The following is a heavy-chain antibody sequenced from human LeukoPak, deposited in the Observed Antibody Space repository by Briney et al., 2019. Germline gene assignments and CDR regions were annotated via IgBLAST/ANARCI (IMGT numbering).Heavy chain of an antibody. V-gene: IGHV1-69*13. J-gene: IGHJ6*01. D-gene: IGHD6-6*01. CDR3: ARAGASIAARHYYGLDV. CDR2: IIPIFGAT. Sequence: PGASVKVSCKASGGTFSSYAISWVRQAPGQGLEWMGGIIPIFGATKYAQRFRGRVTITADDSTGTAYMELSSLRSEDTAVYYCARAGASIAARHYYGLDVWGQGTTVTVSS. CDR1: GGTFSSYA.